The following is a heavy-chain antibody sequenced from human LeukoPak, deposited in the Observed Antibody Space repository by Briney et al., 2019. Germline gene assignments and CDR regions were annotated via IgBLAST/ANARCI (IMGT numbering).Heavy chain of an antibody. D-gene: IGHD6-19*01. V-gene: IGHV4-39*07. CDR2: IYSSGST. CDR3: ARDSRIAVAGTPYNWFDP. Sequence: PSETLSLTCIVSGVPISSSNYYWGWVRQPPGKGLEWIGNIYSSGSTYYNSSLKSRVTISVDTSKNQFSLKLSSVTAADTAVYYCARDSRIAVAGTPYNWFDPWGQGTLVTVSS. CDR1: GVPISSSNYY. J-gene: IGHJ5*02.